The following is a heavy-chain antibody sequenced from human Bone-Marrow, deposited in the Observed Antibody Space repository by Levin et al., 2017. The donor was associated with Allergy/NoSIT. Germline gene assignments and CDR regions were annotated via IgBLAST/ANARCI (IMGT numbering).Heavy chain of an antibody. V-gene: IGHV4-39*01. CDR3: ARQEWVGGFDP. D-gene: IGHD6-19*01. CDR1: GVAISRSNNY. CDR2: IYHSGST. J-gene: IGHJ5*02. Sequence: SETLSLTCSVSGVAISRSNNYWGWIRQPPGKGLEWIGSIYHSGSTSYNPSLTSRVTISLDTSKNQFSLKLTSVTAADTAVYWCARQEWVGGFDPWGQGTLVTVSA.